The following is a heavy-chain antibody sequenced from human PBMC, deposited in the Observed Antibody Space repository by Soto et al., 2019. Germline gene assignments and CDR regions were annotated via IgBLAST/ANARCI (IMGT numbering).Heavy chain of an antibody. Sequence: QVQLVESGGGVVQPGRSLRLSCAASGFTFSSYGMHWVRQAPGKGLEWVAVIWYDGSNKYYADSVKGRFTISRDNSKNTLYLQMNSLRAEDTAVYYCARDAVIMITFGGVGGYFDYWGQGTLVTVSS. CDR1: GFTFSSYG. D-gene: IGHD3-16*01. CDR3: ARDAVIMITFGGVGGYFDY. V-gene: IGHV3-33*01. CDR2: IWYDGSNK. J-gene: IGHJ4*02.